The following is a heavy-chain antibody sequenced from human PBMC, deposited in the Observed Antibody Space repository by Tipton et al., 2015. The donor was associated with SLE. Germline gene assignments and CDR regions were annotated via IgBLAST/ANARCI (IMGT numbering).Heavy chain of an antibody. CDR1: GFTFSSYA. V-gene: IGHV3-30-3*01. D-gene: IGHD1/OR15-1a*01. CDR2: ISYDGSNK. CDR3: ARAQTIGYYGMDV. J-gene: IGHJ6*02. Sequence: RSLRLSCAASGFTFSSYAMHWVRQAPGKGLEWVAVISYDGSNKYYADSVKGRFTISRDNAKNSLYLQMNSLRAEDTAVYYCARAQTIGYYGMDVWGQGTTVTVSS.